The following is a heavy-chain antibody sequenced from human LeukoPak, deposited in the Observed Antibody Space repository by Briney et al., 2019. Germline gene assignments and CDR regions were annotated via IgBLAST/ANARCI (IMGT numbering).Heavy chain of an antibody. CDR2: ISGSGGNT. Sequence: GGSLRLSCAASGFTFSSYAMSWVRQAPGKGLEWVSTISGSGGNTYYADSVKGRFTISRDNSENTLSLQMTSLRAEDTAVYYCAQENWNYYFDYWGQGTLVTVSS. CDR1: GFTFSSYA. V-gene: IGHV3-23*01. D-gene: IGHD1-7*01. J-gene: IGHJ4*02. CDR3: AQENWNYYFDY.